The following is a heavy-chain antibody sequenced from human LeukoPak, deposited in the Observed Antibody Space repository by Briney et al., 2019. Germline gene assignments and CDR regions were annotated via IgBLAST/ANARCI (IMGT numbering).Heavy chain of an antibody. Sequence: GGSLRLSCAASGFTFSSYGMHWVRQAPGKGLEWVAVISYDGSNKYYADSVKGRFTISRDNSKNTLYLQMNSLRAEDTAVYYCAKGFGSGTILTGYHWGQGTLVTVSS. V-gene: IGHV3-30*18. CDR2: ISYDGSNK. CDR1: GFTFSSYG. CDR3: AKGFGSGTILTGYH. D-gene: IGHD3-9*01. J-gene: IGHJ4*02.